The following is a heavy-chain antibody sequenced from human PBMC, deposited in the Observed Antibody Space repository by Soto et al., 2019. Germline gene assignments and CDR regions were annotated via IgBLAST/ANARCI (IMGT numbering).Heavy chain of an antibody. J-gene: IGHJ5*02. D-gene: IGHD2-8*01. CDR2: INAGNGHT. Sequence: GASVKVSCKASGYTFTSYAMHWVRQAPGQRLEWMGWINAGNGHTKYSQKFQGRVTITRDTSASTAYMELSSLRSEDTAVYYCARDWANLSAGWFDPWGQGTLVTVSS. V-gene: IGHV1-3*01. CDR3: ARDWANLSAGWFDP. CDR1: GYTFTSYA.